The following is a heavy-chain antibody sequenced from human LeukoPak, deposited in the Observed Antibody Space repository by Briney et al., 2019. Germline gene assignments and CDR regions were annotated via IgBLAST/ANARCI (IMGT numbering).Heavy chain of an antibody. CDR2: IYYSGST. CDR3: ARGINWNYDF. J-gene: IGHJ4*02. Sequence: SETLSLTCTVSGYSISSTHYWGWIRQPPGKGLEWIGSIYYSGSTCYNPSLKSRVTISVDTSKNQFSLKLSSVTAADTAVYYCARGINWNYDFWGQGTLVTVSS. V-gene: IGHV4-38-2*02. D-gene: IGHD1-7*01. CDR1: GYSISSTHY.